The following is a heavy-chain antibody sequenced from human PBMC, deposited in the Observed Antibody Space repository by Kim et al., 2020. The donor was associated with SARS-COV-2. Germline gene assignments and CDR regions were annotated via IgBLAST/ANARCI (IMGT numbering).Heavy chain of an antibody. Sequence: ASVKVSCKASGYTFTSYYMHWVRQAPGQGLEWMGIINPSGGSTSYAQKFQGRVTMTRDTSTSTVYMELSSLRSEDTAVYYCARVPPDYYDSSGYWAISTFDYWGQGTLVTVSS. D-gene: IGHD3-22*01. CDR2: INPSGGST. CDR1: GYTFTSYY. V-gene: IGHV1-46*01. CDR3: ARVPPDYYDSSGYWAISTFDY. J-gene: IGHJ4*02.